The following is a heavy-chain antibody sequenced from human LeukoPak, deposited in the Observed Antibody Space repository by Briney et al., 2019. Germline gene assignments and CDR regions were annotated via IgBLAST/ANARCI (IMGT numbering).Heavy chain of an antibody. V-gene: IGHV4-30-2*01. J-gene: IGHJ3*02. D-gene: IGHD3-3*01. CDR2: IYHSGST. CDR1: GGSISSGGYY. Sequence: PSQTLSLTCTVSGGSISSGGYYWSWIRQPPGKGLEWIGYIYHSGSTYYNPSLKSRVTISVDKSKNQFSLKLSSVTAADTAVCYCARTQRYDFWSGSPYDAFDIWGQGTMVTVSS. CDR3: ARTQRYDFWSGSPYDAFDI.